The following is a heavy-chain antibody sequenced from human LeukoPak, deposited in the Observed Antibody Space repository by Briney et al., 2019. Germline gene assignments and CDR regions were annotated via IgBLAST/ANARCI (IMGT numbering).Heavy chain of an antibody. CDR3: AKEDAGTAAEDGNWFDP. J-gene: IGHJ5*02. V-gene: IGHV3-23*01. Sequence: GGSLRLSCAASGFTFSSYAMSWVRQAPGKGLEWVSAISGSGGSTYYADSVKGRLTISRDNSKYTLYLQMNSLRAEDTAVYYCAKEDAGTAAEDGNWFDPWGQGTLVTVSS. CDR1: GFTFSSYA. D-gene: IGHD6-13*01. CDR2: ISGSGGST.